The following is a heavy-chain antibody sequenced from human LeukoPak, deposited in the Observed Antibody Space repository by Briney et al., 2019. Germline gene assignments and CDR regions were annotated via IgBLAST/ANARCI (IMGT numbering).Heavy chain of an antibody. V-gene: IGHV1-69*04. CDR2: IIAILGIA. J-gene: IGHJ4*02. Sequence: SVKVTCKASGGTFSSYAISWVRQAPGQWLEWMGRIIAILGIANYAQKFQGRVTITADKSTSTAYMELSSLRSEDTAVYYCARRSARYCSGGSCYFDYWGQGTLVTVSS. D-gene: IGHD2-15*01. CDR3: ARRSARYCSGGSCYFDY. CDR1: GGTFSSYA.